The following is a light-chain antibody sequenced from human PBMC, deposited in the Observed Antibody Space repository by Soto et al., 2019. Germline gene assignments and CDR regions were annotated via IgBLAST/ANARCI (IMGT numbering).Light chain of an antibody. J-gene: IGKJ1*01. CDR1: QSVSSY. CDR2: DVS. V-gene: IGKV3-20*01. CDR3: LHHGSSLWT. Sequence: EVVLTQSPATLSLSPGGSATLSCRASQSVSSYLAWYQQRPGQALRLLIYDVSSRATGIPDRFSGSGSGTDFTLTISRLEPEDFAMYYCLHHGSSLWTFGQGTKVDIK.